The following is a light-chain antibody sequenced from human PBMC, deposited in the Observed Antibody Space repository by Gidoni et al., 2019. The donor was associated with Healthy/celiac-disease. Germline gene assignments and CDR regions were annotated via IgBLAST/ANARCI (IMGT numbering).Light chain of an antibody. CDR2: GNS. J-gene: IGLJ1*01. CDR3: QSYDSSLKV. V-gene: IGLV1-40*01. Sequence: SVLTQPPSLSRAPGQRVTLSCTGSSSNIGAGYDVHWYQQLPGTAPKLLMYGNSNRPSGVPDRFSGSKSGTSASLAITGLQAEDEADYYCQSYDSSLKVFGTGTKVTVL. CDR1: SSNIGAGYD.